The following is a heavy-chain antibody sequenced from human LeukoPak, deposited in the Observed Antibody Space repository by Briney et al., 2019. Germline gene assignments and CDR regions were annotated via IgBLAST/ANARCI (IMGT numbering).Heavy chain of an antibody. CDR3: ARGDFYRYYFDY. CDR2: IYTRGST. Sequence: PSETVSLTCSVSGGSLRTYYWSWIRQPPGKGLEWIWYIYTRGSTNYNPSLKSRVTMSLDTSENQFSLKLSSVTAADTAVYYCARGDFYRYYFDYWGQGTLVTVSS. V-gene: IGHV4-4*09. D-gene: IGHD2/OR15-2a*01. J-gene: IGHJ4*02. CDR1: GGSLRTYY.